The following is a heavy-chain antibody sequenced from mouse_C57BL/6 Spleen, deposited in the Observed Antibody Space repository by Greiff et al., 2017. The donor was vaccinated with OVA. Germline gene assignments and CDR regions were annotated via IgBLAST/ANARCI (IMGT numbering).Heavy chain of an antibody. Sequence: EVKLMESGGGLVKPGGSLKLSCAASGFTFSSYSMSWVRQTPEKRLEWVATISDGGSYTYYPDNVKGRFTISRDNAKNNLYLQMSHLKSEDTAMYYCARDAPYYYGSSPYWYFDVWGTGTTGTVSS. V-gene: IGHV5-4*01. CDR3: ARDAPYYYGSSPYWYFDV. CDR1: GFTFSSYS. CDR2: ISDGGSYT. J-gene: IGHJ1*03. D-gene: IGHD1-1*01.